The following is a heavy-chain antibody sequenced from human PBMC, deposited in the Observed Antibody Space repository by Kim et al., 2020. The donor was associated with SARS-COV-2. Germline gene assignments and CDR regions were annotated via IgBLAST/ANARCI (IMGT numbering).Heavy chain of an antibody. CDR3: ARRGWELLGNDY. J-gene: IGHJ4*02. Sequence: GYAQKFQGRVTMTRNTSISTAYMELSSLRSEDTAVYYCARRGWELLGNDYWGQGTLVTVSS. D-gene: IGHD1-26*01. V-gene: IGHV1-8*01.